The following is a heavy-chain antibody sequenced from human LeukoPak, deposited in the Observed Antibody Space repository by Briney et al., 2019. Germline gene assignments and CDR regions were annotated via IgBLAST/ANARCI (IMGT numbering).Heavy chain of an antibody. D-gene: IGHD6-13*01. CDR3: ARHTGSSWLYFDY. CDR2: IYYSGST. V-gene: IGHV4-30-4*01. CDR1: GGSISSGDYY. Sequence: SQTLSLTCTVSGGSISSGDYYWSWIRQPPGKGLEWIGYIYYSGSTNYNPSLKSRVTISVDTSKNQFSLKLSSVTAADTAVYYCARHTGSSWLYFDYWGQGTLVTVSS. J-gene: IGHJ4*02.